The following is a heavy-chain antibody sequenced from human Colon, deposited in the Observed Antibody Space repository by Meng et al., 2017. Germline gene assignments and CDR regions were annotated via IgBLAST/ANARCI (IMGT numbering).Heavy chain of an antibody. CDR1: GGSISSSVW. J-gene: IGHJ5*02. CDR2: TYQSGRP. D-gene: IGHD6-19*01. Sequence: EPGQGRVMPAGTLSLTCTVAGGSISSSVWWSWVRHTPGKGLEWIGETYQSGRPNYNPSLKRRVTISVDKSKNQFSLNMTSVTAADTAVYYCAREVVVAGTRNWLVTWGQGILVTVSS. V-gene: IGHV4-4*02. CDR3: AREVVVAGTRNWLVT.